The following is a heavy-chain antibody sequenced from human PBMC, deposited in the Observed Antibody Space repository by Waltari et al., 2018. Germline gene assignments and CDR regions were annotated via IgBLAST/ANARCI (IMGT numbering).Heavy chain of an antibody. Sequence: EVQLVESGGGLVQPGGSLRLSCIASGFPLSGYWMNWVRQAPGKGLVWFSRFKYDSTATTYSDSFKGRFTSSRNTATNTLYLQMNSLRAEDTAVYYSARSDYTDFWGLGTLLTVSS. V-gene: IGHV3-74*01. CDR1: GFPLSGYW. J-gene: IGHJ4*02. CDR2: FKYDSTAT. D-gene: IGHD3-16*01. CDR3: ARSDYTDF.